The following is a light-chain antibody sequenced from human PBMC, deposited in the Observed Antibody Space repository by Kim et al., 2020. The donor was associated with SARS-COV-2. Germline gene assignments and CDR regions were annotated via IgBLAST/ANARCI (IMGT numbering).Light chain of an antibody. CDR1: QDITKF. CDR2: GES. Sequence: ASIADTVSITCRASQDITKFLAWYQQKQGKPPKLLIYGESGLQSGFPSRFSGSGFGTDFTLTIYSLQSEDVATYYCQSYDSGVLSFGGGTRVDIK. J-gene: IGKJ4*01. CDR3: QSYDSGVLS. V-gene: IGKV1-27*01.